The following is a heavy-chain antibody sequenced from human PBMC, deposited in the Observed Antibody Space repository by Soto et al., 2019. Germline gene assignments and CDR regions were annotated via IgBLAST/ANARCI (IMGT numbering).Heavy chain of an antibody. Sequence: ASVKVSCKASGYTFTNYGISWVRQAPGQGLEWMGWINAYNGNTKYAQKLQGRVTMTTDTSTSTAYMELRCLRSDDTAVYYCARDQAMAQFDYWGQGTLVTVSS. CDR3: ARDQAMAQFDY. J-gene: IGHJ4*02. D-gene: IGHD5-18*01. CDR2: INAYNGNT. CDR1: GYTFTNYG. V-gene: IGHV1-18*01.